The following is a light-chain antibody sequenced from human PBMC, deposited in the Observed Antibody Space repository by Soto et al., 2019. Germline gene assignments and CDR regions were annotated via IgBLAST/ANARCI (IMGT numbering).Light chain of an antibody. CDR2: AAS. CDR1: QGIIDY. J-gene: IGKJ1*01. CDR3: QKYDTAPQT. Sequence: DIQMTQSPSSLSASVGDTVTITYRASQGIIDYLAWYQQRPGKVPKLLIYAASTLQTGVPSRFSGSGAGTDFTLTISSLQPEDVATYYCQKYDTAPQTFGQGTRVEI. V-gene: IGKV1-27*01.